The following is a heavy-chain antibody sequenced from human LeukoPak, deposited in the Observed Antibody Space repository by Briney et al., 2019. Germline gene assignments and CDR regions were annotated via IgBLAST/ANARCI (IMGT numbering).Heavy chain of an antibody. Sequence: PSETLSLTCTVSGYSISSGYYWGWIRQPPGKGLEWIGSIYHSGSTYYNPSLKSRVTISVDTSKNQFSLKLSSVTAADTAVYYCARASSKAQAFDIWGQGTMVTVSS. V-gene: IGHV4-38-2*02. CDR2: IYHSGST. CDR1: GYSISSGYY. CDR3: ARASSKAQAFDI. J-gene: IGHJ3*02. D-gene: IGHD2-2*01.